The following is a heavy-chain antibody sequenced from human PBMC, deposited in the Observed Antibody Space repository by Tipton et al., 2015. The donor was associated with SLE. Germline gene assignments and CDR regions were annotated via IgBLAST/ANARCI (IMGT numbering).Heavy chain of an antibody. Sequence: TLSLTCAVSGGSITTYYWSWIRQSPGKGLEWIGYFYYSGSTKYNPSLKSRVTMSVDTSKNQFSLQLSSVTVADTAVYYCARERLLWPRGNFDIWGQGIMVTVSA. CDR1: GGSITTYY. CDR3: ARERLLWPRGNFDI. J-gene: IGHJ3*02. CDR2: FYYSGST. V-gene: IGHV4-59*12. D-gene: IGHD3-10*01.